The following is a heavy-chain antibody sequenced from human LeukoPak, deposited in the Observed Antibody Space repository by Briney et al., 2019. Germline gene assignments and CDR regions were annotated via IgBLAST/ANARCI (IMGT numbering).Heavy chain of an antibody. CDR2: ISDGGRAT. J-gene: IGHJ4*02. V-gene: IGHV3-7*03. Sequence: GGSLRLSCVASGYRFSPYWMSWVRQTPGKGLEWVASISDGGRATYYVDSVRGRFTISRDNSKNTLYLQVNSLRAEDTAVYYCAKGGKWDVTPFDYWGQGTLVTVSS. CDR3: AKGGKWDVTPFDY. D-gene: IGHD1-26*01. CDR1: GYRFSPYW.